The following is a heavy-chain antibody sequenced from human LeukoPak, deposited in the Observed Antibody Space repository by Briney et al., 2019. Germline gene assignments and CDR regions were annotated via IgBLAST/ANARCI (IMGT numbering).Heavy chain of an antibody. Sequence: SETLSLTYTVSGGSIKTYYWSWSRQSPGKGLEWIGSMSYSGTSNYIPSLKSRVSMTIDISKNQFSLKLTSVTAADTALYFCAAGSRPYYFYYMAVWGTGTTVTVSS. CDR1: GGSIKTYY. CDR2: MSYSGTS. J-gene: IGHJ6*03. V-gene: IGHV4-59*08. CDR3: AAGSRPYYFYYMAV.